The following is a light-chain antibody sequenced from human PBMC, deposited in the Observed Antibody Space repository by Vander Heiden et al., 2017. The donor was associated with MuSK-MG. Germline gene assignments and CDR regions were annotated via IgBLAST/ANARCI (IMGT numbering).Light chain of an antibody. CDR3: QQYNSFPWT. CDR2: KAS. V-gene: IGKV1-5*03. CDR1: QNINNF. J-gene: IGKJ1*01. Sequence: DIQMTQSPSTLSASVGDRVTITCRASQNINNFLAWYQQKPGKAPKVLIYKASNLESGVPSRCSGSGSGTEFTLSISSLQPDIFAIYHGQQYNSFPWTFGQGTKLEI.